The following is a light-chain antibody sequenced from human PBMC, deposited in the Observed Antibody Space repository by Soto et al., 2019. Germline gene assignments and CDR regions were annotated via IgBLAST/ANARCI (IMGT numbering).Light chain of an antibody. CDR2: DVS. J-gene: IGLJ1*01. CDR3: SSYAGSNNLV. V-gene: IGLV2-8*01. Sequence: QSALTQPPSASGSPGQSVTISCTGTSSDIGGYNYVSWYQQHPGKAPKLVIYDVSKRPSGVPDRFSGSKSGNTASLTVSGLQAEDEADYYCSSYAGSNNLVFGTGTKLTVL. CDR1: SSDIGGYNY.